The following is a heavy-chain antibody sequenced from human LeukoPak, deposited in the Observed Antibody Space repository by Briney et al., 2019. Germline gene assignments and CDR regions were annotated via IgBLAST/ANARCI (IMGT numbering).Heavy chain of an antibody. J-gene: IGHJ4*02. Sequence: GGSLRLSCAASGFTFSSYGMHWVRQAPGKGLEWVAVIWYDGSNKYYADSVKGRFTISRDNSKNTLYLQMNSLRVEDTAVYYCAGSYGETYYFDYWGQGTLVTGSS. V-gene: IGHV3-33*01. D-gene: IGHD5-18*01. CDR2: IWYDGSNK. CDR1: GFTFSSYG. CDR3: AGSYGETYYFDY.